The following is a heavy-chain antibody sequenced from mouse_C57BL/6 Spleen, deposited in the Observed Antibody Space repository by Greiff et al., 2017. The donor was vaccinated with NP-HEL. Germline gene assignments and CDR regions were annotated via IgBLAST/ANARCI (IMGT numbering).Heavy chain of an antibody. V-gene: IGHV1-64*01. CDR2: IHPNSGST. J-gene: IGHJ1*03. CDR1: GYTFTSYW. Sequence: VQLQQPGAELVKPGASVKLSCKASGYTFTSYWMHWVKQRPGQGLEWIGMIHPNSGSTNYNEKFKSKATLTVDKSSSTAYMQLSSLTSEDSAVYYRARGLYGSSPYWYFDVWGTGTTVTVSS. CDR3: ARGLYGSSPYWYFDV. D-gene: IGHD1-1*01.